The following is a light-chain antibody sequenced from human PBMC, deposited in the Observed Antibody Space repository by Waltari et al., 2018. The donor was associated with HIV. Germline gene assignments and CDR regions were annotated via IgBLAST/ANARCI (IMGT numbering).Light chain of an antibody. Sequence: DIQMTQSPSSLSASVGDRVTISCRTSHSISTSLNWYQQKRGKAPELLIHTASTLQTGVPSRFSGSGSGTDFTLTISSLQVEDFATYYCQQSYTYPLTFGTGTKVDIK. CDR1: HSISTS. CDR2: TAS. J-gene: IGKJ3*01. CDR3: QQSYTYPLT. V-gene: IGKV1-39*01.